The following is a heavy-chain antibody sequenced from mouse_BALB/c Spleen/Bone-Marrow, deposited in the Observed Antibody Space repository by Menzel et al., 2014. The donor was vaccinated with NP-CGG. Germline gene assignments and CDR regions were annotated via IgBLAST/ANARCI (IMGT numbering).Heavy chain of an antibody. CDR2: IYPGGGYT. V-gene: IGHV1-63*02. CDR3: ARRGTGVDY. D-gene: IGHD4-1*01. Sequence: QVQLKESGAELVRPGTSVKISCKASGYTFTNYWLGWVKPRPGHGLEWIGDIYPGGGYTNYNEKFKGKATLTADTSSSTAYMQLSSLTSEDSAVYFCARRGTGVDYWGQGTTHTVSS. CDR1: GYTFTNYW. J-gene: IGHJ2*01.